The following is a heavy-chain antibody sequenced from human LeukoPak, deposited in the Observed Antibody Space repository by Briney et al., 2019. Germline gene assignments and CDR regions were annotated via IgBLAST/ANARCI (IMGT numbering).Heavy chain of an antibody. CDR1: GYSFTSNY. CDR3: ARDQEGFDY. Sequence: ASVTVSFTASGYSFTSNYIHWVRQAPGQGLEWMGMIYPRDGSTSYAQRFQDRVTVTGGTSTSTVHMELSGLRSEDTAVYYCARDQEGFDYWGQGTQVTVSS. CDR2: IYPRDGST. V-gene: IGHV1-46*01. J-gene: IGHJ4*02.